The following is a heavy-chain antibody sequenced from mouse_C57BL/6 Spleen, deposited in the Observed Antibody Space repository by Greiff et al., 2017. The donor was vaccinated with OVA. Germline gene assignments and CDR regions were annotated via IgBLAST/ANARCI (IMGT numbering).Heavy chain of an antibody. D-gene: IGHD1-1*01. CDR3: ARSRYYYFAY. CDR1: GYAFTNYL. CDR2: INPGSGGT. J-gene: IGHJ3*01. Sequence: QVQLKQSGAELVRPGTSVKVSCKASGYAFTNYLIAWVKQRPGQGLEWIGVINPGSGGTKYNEKFKGKATLTADKSSSTAYMQLSSLTSEDSAVYFCARSRYYYFAYWGQGTLVTVSA. V-gene: IGHV1-54*01.